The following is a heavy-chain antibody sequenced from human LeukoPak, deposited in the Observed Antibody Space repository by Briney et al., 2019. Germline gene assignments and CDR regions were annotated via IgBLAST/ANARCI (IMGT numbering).Heavy chain of an antibody. V-gene: IGHV4-4*02. CDR3: TSGFYNSSGFCAAFYI. D-gene: IGHD3-22*01. CDR1: GGSISSCCW. Sequence: KPSETMSLTCAVSGGSISSCCWWNWVRQPPGRGLEWVGAIYLSGRTNYRTSLKSRATISADEYKNRFSLRLSSVTAADTAVYYLTSGFYNSSGFCAAFYIWGLGTWVTVSS. J-gene: IGHJ3*02. CDR2: IYLSGRT.